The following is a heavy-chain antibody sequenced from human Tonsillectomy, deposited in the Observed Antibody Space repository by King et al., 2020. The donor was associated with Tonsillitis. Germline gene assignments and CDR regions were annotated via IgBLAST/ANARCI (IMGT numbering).Heavy chain of an antibody. D-gene: IGHD3-22*01. V-gene: IGHV1-69*04. CDR2: IIPLLDLS. CDR1: GGTFSSYA. Sequence: QLVQSGAEVKKPGSSVRVSCKASGGTFSSYAISWVRQAPGQGLEYMGRIIPLLDLSTYAQKFQGRVTITADKSTNSVYMELSSLRSEDTAVYYCGANYDSGPNYFDLWGQGTLVTVSS. J-gene: IGHJ4*02. CDR3: GANYDSGPNYFDL.